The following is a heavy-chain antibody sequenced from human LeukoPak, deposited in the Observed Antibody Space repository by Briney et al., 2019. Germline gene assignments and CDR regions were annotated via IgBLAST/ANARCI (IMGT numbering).Heavy chain of an antibody. V-gene: IGHV1-18*04. CDR1: GYTFTGYY. CDR3: ARDGVGGYSYGYFDY. Sequence: GASVKVSCKASGYTFTGYYMHWVRQAPGQGLEWMGWISAYNGNTNYAQKLQGRVTMTTDTSTSTAYMELRSLRSDDTAVYYCARDGVGGYSYGYFDYWGQGTLVTVSS. J-gene: IGHJ4*02. D-gene: IGHD5-18*01. CDR2: ISAYNGNT.